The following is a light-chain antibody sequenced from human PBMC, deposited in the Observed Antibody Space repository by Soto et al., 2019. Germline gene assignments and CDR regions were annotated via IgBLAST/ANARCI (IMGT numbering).Light chain of an antibody. CDR3: QQFNNWPRT. Sequence: EIAMTQSPATLSVSPGERATLSCRASQSVSSKLAWYQQKPGQAPRLLIYDASTRATGIPARFSGSGSGTEFTLTISSMQSEDSAAYYCQQFNNWPRTFGQGTKVDIK. CDR2: DAS. V-gene: IGKV3-15*01. J-gene: IGKJ1*01. CDR1: QSVSSK.